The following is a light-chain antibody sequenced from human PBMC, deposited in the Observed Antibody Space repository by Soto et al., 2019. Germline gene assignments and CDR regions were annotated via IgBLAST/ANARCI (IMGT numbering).Light chain of an antibody. CDR3: QQFSSYPLT. J-gene: IGKJ4*01. Sequence: EIVTTESPCTLSVSPGERGRRSCRASQSVRRYLAWYQQNPGQAPRLLISDASSRATGIPDRFSGGGSGTDLTLTISRMEPEDFEVSYCQQFSSYPLTFGG. CDR2: DAS. CDR1: QSVRRY. V-gene: IGKV3-20*01.